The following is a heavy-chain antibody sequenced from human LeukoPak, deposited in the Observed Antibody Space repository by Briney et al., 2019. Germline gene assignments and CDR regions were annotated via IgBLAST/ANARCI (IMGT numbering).Heavy chain of an antibody. D-gene: IGHD5-12*01. CDR2: IYSDDST. Sequence: PGGSVRLSCAASGFTVSSNYMSWVRQAPGKGLEWVSVIYSDDSTYYADSVKGRFTISRHNSKNTLYLQMNSLRAEDTAVYYCARGGYSGYDRDAFDIWGQGTMVTVSS. J-gene: IGHJ3*02. V-gene: IGHV3-53*04. CDR1: GFTVSSNY. CDR3: ARGGYSGYDRDAFDI.